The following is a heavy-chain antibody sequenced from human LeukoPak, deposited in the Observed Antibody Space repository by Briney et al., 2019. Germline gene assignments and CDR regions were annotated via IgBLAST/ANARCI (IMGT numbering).Heavy chain of an antibody. D-gene: IGHD3-10*01. CDR1: GFTFSNYE. J-gene: IGHJ4*02. CDR3: SKERPEEYYASGSYFDY. V-gene: IGHV3-48*03. Sequence: GGSLRLSCVASGFTFSNYEMNWVRQAPGKGLEWVSYISSSGSTTYYADSVKGRFTISRDNSKYTVYLEMNSLRVEDTAMYYCSKERPEEYYASGSYFDYWGQGTLVTVSS. CDR2: ISSSGSTT.